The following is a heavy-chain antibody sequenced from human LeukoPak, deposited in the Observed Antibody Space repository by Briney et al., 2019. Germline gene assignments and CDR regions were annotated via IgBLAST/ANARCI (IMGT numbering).Heavy chain of an antibody. CDR2: IIPIFGTA. CDR3: AREATYYYGSGTLLALYYFDY. D-gene: IGHD3-10*01. V-gene: IGHV1-69*01. CDR1: GGTFSSYA. Sequence: SVKVSCKASGGTFSSYAISWVRQAPGQGLEWMGGIIPIFGTANYAQKFQGRVTITADESTSTAYMELSSLRSEDTAVYYCAREATYYYGSGTLLALYYFDYWGQGTLVTVSS. J-gene: IGHJ4*02.